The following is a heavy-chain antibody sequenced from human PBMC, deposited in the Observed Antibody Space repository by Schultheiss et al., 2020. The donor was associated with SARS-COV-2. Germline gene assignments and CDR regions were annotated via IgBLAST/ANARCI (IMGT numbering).Heavy chain of an antibody. CDR3: ASCSGGSCYGDDAFDI. V-gene: IGHV4-39*01. J-gene: IGHJ3*02. D-gene: IGHD2-15*01. CDR1: GGSISSSSYY. Sequence: SETLSLTCTVSGGSISSSSYYWGWIRQPPGKGLEWIGSIYYSGSTYYNPSLKSRVTISVDTSKNQFSLKLSSVTAADTAVYYCASCSGGSCYGDDAFDIWGQGTMVTVSS. CDR2: IYYSGST.